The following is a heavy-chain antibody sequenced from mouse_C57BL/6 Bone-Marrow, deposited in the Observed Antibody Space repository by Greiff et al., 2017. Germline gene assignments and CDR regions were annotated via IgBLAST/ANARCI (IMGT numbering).Heavy chain of an antibody. CDR1: GYTFTSYW. V-gene: IGHV1-5*01. J-gene: IGHJ1*03. Sequence: VQLKQSGTVLARPGASVKMSCKTSGYTFTSYWMHWVKQRPGQGLEWIGAIYPGNSDTSYNQKFKGKAKLTAVTSASTAYMELSSLTNEDSAVYYCTRSGNYYGSSPRNYWYFDVWGTGTTVTVSS. CDR3: TRSGNYYGSSPRNYWYFDV. D-gene: IGHD1-1*01. CDR2: IYPGNSDT.